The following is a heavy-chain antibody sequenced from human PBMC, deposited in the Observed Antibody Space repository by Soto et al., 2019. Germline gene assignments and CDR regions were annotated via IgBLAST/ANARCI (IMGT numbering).Heavy chain of an antibody. CDR3: ARDDKPGGYTPRGTSGFDS. CDR2: IIPIYGTA. CDR1: GGTFSTYA. V-gene: IGHV1-69*12. Sequence: QVHLVQAGAEVKKPGSSVKVSCKASGGTFSTYAISWVRQAPGQGLEWMGGIIPIYGTANYAQKFQGRLTMTADESTSTVYMELSSLRSDDTAVYYCARDDKPGGYTPRGTSGFDSWGQGTLVTVSS. D-gene: IGHD5-12*01. J-gene: IGHJ4*02.